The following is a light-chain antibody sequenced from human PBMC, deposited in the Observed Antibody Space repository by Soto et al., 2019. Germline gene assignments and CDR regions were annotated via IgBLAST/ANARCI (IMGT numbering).Light chain of an antibody. CDR2: GAS. Sequence: GLKQSAVTLSVSPGERVTLSCRASQRLSSNLAWYQQRPGQAPRLLIYGASIRATDIPARFIGSGSGTEFTLTISSLQSEDFAGYYCPQSINWPRTFGQGTKVDIK. V-gene: IGKV3-15*01. CDR1: QRLSSN. CDR3: PQSINWPRT. J-gene: IGKJ1*01.